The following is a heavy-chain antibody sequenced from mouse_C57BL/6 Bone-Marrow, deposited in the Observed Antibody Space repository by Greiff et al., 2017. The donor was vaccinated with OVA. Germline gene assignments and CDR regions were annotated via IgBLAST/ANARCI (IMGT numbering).Heavy chain of an antibody. CDR1: GYAFSSSW. V-gene: IGHV1-82*01. D-gene: IGHD6-1*01. CDR3: AKGHIPNRDWYFDV. Sequence: QVQLQQSGPELVKPGASVKISCKASGYAFSSSWMNWVKQRPGKGLEWIGRIYPGDGDTNYNGKFKGKATLTADKSSSTAYMQLSSLTSEDSAVYFCAKGHIPNRDWYFDVWGTGTTVTVSS. J-gene: IGHJ1*03. CDR2: IYPGDGDT.